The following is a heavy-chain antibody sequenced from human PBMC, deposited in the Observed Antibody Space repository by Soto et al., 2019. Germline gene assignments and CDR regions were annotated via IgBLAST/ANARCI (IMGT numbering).Heavy chain of an antibody. CDR1: GFPFYSQY. CDR3: ATLTKCDILTGFYPC. CDR2: ICSDGVW. V-gene: IGHV3-66*01. Sequence: GGSHTLSCATLGFPFYSQYMSWVRQAPGRWLGGVPVICSDGVWCLLESVKGRVXSSRVNSDNTVXFQMKXLRPEVTAVYYCATLTKCDILTGFYPCWGQGX. D-gene: IGHD3-9*01. J-gene: IGHJ4*02.